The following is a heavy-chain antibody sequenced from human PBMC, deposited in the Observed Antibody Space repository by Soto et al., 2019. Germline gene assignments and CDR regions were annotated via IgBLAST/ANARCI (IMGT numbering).Heavy chain of an antibody. CDR3: ARGKRITMIVVVIAGGDYFDY. Sequence: QVQLQQWGAGLLKPSETLSLTCAVYGGSFSGYYWSWIRQPPGKGLEWIGEINHSGSTNYNPSLKSRVTISVDTSKNQFSLKLSSVTAADTAVYYCARGKRITMIVVVIAGGDYFDYWGQGTLVTVSS. D-gene: IGHD3-22*01. J-gene: IGHJ4*02. CDR1: GGSFSGYY. V-gene: IGHV4-34*01. CDR2: INHSGST.